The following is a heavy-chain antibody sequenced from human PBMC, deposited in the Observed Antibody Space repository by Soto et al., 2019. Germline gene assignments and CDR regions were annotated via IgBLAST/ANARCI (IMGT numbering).Heavy chain of an antibody. CDR2: IIPSSDTT. D-gene: IGHD2-2*01. CDR1: GGTFSSYA. V-gene: IGHV1-69*01. CDR3: ARSQGSSTSLEIYYYYYYGMDV. J-gene: IGHJ6*02. Sequence: QVQLVQSGAEVKQPGSSVKVSCKASGGTFSSYAISWVRQAPGQGLEWMGGIIPSSDTTNYAQKFQDRVTITADESTSTAYMELSSLRSEDTAVYYCARSQGSSTSLEIYYYYYYGMDVWGQGTTVTVSS.